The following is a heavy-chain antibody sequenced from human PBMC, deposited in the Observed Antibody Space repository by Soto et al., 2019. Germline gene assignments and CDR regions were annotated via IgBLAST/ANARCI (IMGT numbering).Heavy chain of an antibody. V-gene: IGHV2-5*02. CDR3: ALERGDCSGGSCYSRGFDY. Sequence: QITLKQSGPTLVKPTQTLTLTCTFSGFSLSTSGVGVGWIRQPPGKALEWLALIYWDDDKRYSPSLKSRLTITKDTSKNHVVLTMTNMDPVDTATYYCALERGDCSGGSCYSRGFDYWGQGTLVTVSS. J-gene: IGHJ4*02. CDR1: GFSLSTSGVG. D-gene: IGHD2-15*01. CDR2: IYWDDDK.